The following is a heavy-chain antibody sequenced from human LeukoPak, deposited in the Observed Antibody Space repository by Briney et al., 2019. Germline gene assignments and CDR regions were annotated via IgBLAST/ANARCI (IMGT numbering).Heavy chain of an antibody. J-gene: IGHJ3*02. V-gene: IGHV3-21*01. D-gene: IGHD3-10*01. CDR3: ARLSRGSGRDAFDI. CDR2: ISSSSSYI. CDR1: GFTFSSYS. Sequence: PGGSLRLSCAASGFTFSSYSMNWVRQAPGKGLEWVSTISSSSSYIYYADSVKGRFTISRDNAKNSLYLQMNSLRAEDTAVYYCARLSRGSGRDAFDIWGQWTMVTVSS.